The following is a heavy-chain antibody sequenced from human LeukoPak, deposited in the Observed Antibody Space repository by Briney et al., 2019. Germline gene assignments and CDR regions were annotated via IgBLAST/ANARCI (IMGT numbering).Heavy chain of an antibody. D-gene: IGHD1-26*01. CDR2: IIPILGIA. V-gene: IGHV1-69*04. Sequence: ASVKVSCKASGGTFSSYAISWVRQAPGQGLEWMGRIIPILGIANYAQKFQGRVTITADKSTSTAYMELSSLRSEDTAVYYCARDAVRGSYYATSYYGMDVWGQGTTVTVSS. CDR3: ARDAVRGSYYATSYYGMDV. CDR1: GGTFSSYA. J-gene: IGHJ6*02.